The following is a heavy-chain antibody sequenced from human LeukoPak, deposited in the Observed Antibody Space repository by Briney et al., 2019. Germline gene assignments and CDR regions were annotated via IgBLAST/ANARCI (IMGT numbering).Heavy chain of an antibody. Sequence: SETLSLTCTVSGGSLSSYYWNWIRQPPGKGLEWIGYIYYSDATRYNPSLKSRVTISVDTSKNQFSLKLRSVTAADTAVYYCVRGSSSPVTTFGSHSWFDPWGQGTLVTVSS. V-gene: IGHV4-59*01. J-gene: IGHJ5*02. CDR1: GGSLSSYY. D-gene: IGHD4-17*01. CDR2: IYYSDAT. CDR3: VRGSSSPVTTFGSHSWFDP.